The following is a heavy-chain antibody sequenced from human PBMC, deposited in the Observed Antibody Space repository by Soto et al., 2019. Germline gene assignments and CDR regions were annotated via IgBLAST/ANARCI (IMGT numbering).Heavy chain of an antibody. CDR2: ISPYNDYT. Sequence: QVQLVQSAAEVKKPGASVKVSCKASGYTFIRYGIAWVRQAPGQGLEWLGWISPYNDYTTYTQKLQGRVTMNTDTSSRTVYMELRRLGSDDTAVYYCARGGYYDNVCGKLSDYGLDVWGQGTTVTVSS. CDR1: GYTFIRYG. CDR3: ARGGYYDNVCGKLSDYGLDV. V-gene: IGHV1-18*01. J-gene: IGHJ6*02. D-gene: IGHD3-16*01.